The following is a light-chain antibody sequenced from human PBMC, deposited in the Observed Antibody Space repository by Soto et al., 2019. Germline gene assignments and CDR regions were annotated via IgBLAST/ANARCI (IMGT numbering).Light chain of an antibody. CDR1: SSDVGCYNY. J-gene: IGLJ1*01. Sequence: QSALTQPASVSGSPGQSITISCTGTSSDVGCYNYVSWYQQHPGKAPKLMIYEVSNRPSGVSNRFSGSKSGNTASLTISGLQAEDEADYYFSSYTSSSTRVFGTGTKLTVL. CDR2: EVS. CDR3: SSYTSSSTRV. V-gene: IGLV2-14*01.